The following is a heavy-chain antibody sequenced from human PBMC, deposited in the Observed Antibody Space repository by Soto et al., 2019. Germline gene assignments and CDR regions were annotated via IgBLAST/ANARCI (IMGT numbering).Heavy chain of an antibody. V-gene: IGHV3-66*04. D-gene: IGHD1-26*01. Sequence: LRLSCAASGFTVRTNHVSWVRQAPGKGLEWVSVIYSGGTTSYADSVKGRFTISRDNSKNTLYLQMSSLRAEDTAVYYCASQSLYSGSYYLDYWGQGTLVTVSS. J-gene: IGHJ4*02. CDR1: GFTVRTNH. CDR2: IYSGGTT. CDR3: ASQSLYSGSYYLDY.